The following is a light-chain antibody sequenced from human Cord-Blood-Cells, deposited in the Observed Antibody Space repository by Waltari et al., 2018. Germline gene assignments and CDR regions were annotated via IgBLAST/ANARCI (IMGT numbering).Light chain of an antibody. CDR3: QQSYSTPRT. CDR1: QSISSY. CDR2: AAS. J-gene: IGKJ1*01. Sequence: DIQITQAPSSLSASVVYRGTITCRASQSISSYLNWYQQKPGKAPKLLIYAASSLQSGVPSRFSGSGSGTDFTLTISSLQPEDFAIYYCQQSYSTPRTFGQGTKVEIK. V-gene: IGKV1-39*01.